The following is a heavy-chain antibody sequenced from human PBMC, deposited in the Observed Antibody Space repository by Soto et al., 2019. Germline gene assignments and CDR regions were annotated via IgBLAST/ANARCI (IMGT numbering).Heavy chain of an antibody. J-gene: IGHJ6*02. Sequence: GASVKVSCKASGYTFTSYAMNWVRQAPGQGLEWMGWINTNTGNPTYAQGFTGRFVFSLDTSVSTAYLQICSLKAEDTAVYYCARDQSEVAGLYYYYYGMDVWGQGTTVTVS. V-gene: IGHV7-4-1*01. CDR3: ARDQSEVAGLYYYYYGMDV. D-gene: IGHD6-19*01. CDR1: GYTFTSYA. CDR2: INTNTGNP.